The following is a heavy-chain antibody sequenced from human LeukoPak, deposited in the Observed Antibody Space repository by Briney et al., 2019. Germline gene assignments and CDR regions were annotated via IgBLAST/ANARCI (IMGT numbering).Heavy chain of an antibody. Sequence: ASVKVSCKTSGYTFTSYDISWVRQAPGQGLEWMGWISVYNGNANYAQKLQGRVTMTTDTSTSTVYMELRSLRSDDTAVYYCARDGKYDTSGSNFDYRGQGTLVTVSS. D-gene: IGHD3-22*01. CDR2: ISVYNGNA. J-gene: IGHJ4*02. CDR3: ARDGKYDTSGSNFDY. V-gene: IGHV1-18*01. CDR1: GYTFTSYD.